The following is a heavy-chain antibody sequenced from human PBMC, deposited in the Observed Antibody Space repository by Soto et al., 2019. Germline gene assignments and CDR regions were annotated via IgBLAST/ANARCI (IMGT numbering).Heavy chain of an antibody. J-gene: IGHJ4*02. CDR1: GGSISSSSYY. CDR2: IYYSGST. CDR3: AGHFDYYYGSGSSGGFDY. Sequence: QLQLQESGPGLVKPSETLSLTCTVSGGSISSSSYYWGWIRQPPGKGLEWIGSIYYSGSTYYNPSLKSRVTISVDTSKNQFSLKLSSVTAADTAVYYCAGHFDYYYGSGSSGGFDYWGQGTLVTVSS. V-gene: IGHV4-39*01. D-gene: IGHD3-10*01.